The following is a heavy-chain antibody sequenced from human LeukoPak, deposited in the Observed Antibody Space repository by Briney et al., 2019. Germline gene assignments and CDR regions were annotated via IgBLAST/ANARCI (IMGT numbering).Heavy chain of an antibody. D-gene: IGHD2-2*01. CDR2: INWNGGST. CDR3: ARGHRSTFSEYFDY. V-gene: IGHV3-20*04. J-gene: IGHJ4*02. Sequence: GGTLRLSCAASGFTFSSYGMSWVRQAPGKGLEWVSGINWNGGSTGYADSVKGRFTISRDNAKNSLYLQMNSLRAEDTALYYCARGHRSTFSEYFDYWGQGTLATVSS. CDR1: GFTFSSYG.